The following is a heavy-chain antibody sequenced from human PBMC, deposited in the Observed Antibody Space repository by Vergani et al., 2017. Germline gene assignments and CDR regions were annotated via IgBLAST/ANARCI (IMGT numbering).Heavy chain of an antibody. Sequence: EVQLVQSGAEVKTPGESLTISCKGSGYSFTSYWIGWVRQMPGKGLEWMGILYPGDSDTRYSPSFQGQVTISADKSISTPYLPWSSRKASDTAMSYCARYRLERHFVMDVWGQGTTVTVAS. CDR2: LYPGDSDT. D-gene: IGHD1-1*01. V-gene: IGHV5-51*01. CDR1: GYSFTSYW. CDR3: ARYRLERHFVMDV. J-gene: IGHJ6*02.